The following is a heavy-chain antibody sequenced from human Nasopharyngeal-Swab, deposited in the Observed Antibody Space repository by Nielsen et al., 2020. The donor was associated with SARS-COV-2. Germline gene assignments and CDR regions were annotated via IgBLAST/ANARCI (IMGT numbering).Heavy chain of an antibody. V-gene: IGHV4-34*01. J-gene: IGHJ4*02. Sequence: WIRQPPGKGLEWIGEINHSGSTNYNPSLKSRVTISVDTSKNQFSLKLSSVTAADTAVYYCAREYCSGGSCYIHYFDYWGQGTLVTVS. CDR2: INHSGST. CDR3: AREYCSGGSCYIHYFDY. D-gene: IGHD2-15*01.